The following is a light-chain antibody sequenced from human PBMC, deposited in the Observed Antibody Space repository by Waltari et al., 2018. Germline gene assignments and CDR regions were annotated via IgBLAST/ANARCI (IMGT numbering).Light chain of an antibody. CDR2: AAS. J-gene: IGKJ2*03. CDR3: QQSYSTPYS. V-gene: IGKV1-39*01. CDR1: QSISSY. Sequence: DIQMTQSPSSLSASVGDRVTLTCRASQSISSYLNWYQQKPGKAPKLLIDAASSLQSGVPSRFSGSGSGTDFTLTISSLQPEDFATYYCQQSYSTPYSFGQGTKLEIK.